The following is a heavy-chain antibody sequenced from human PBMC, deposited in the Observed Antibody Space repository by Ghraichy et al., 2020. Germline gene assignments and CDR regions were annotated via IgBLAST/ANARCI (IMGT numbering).Heavy chain of an antibody. J-gene: IGHJ6*03. CDR2: INHSGST. V-gene: IGHV4-34*01. CDR3: ARGNSGSLTYYYYMDV. CDR1: GGSFSGYY. D-gene: IGHD1-26*01. Sequence: SETLSLTCAVYGGSFSGYYWSWIRQPPGKGLEWIGEINHSGSTNYNPSLKSRVTISVDTSKNQFSLKLSSVTAADTAVYYCARGNSGSLTYYYYMDVWGKGTTVTVSS.